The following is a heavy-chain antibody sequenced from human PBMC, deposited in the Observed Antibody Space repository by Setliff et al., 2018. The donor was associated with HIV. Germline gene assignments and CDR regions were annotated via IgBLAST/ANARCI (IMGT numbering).Heavy chain of an antibody. CDR3: ARGGGYYYDNSGYPTWYYFDY. CDR2: IYTSGST. D-gene: IGHD3-22*01. CDR1: GGSFSDYY. J-gene: IGHJ4*02. V-gene: IGHV4-59*10. Sequence: PSETLSLTCAVYGGSFSDYYWSWIRQPAGKGLEWIGRIYTSGSTNYNPSLKSRVTMSVDTSKNQFSLKLSSVTAADTAVYYCARGGGYYYDNSGYPTWYYFDYWGQGSLVTVSS.